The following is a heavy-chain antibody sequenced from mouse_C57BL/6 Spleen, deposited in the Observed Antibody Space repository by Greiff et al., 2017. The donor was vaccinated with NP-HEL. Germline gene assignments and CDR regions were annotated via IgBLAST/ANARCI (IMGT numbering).Heavy chain of an antibody. CDR2: ISDGGSYT. D-gene: IGHD1-1*01. V-gene: IGHV5-4*01. CDR3: ARDRYYGSRDAMDY. Sequence: EVKLVESGGGLVKPGGSLKLSCAASGFTFSSYAMPWVRQTPEKRLEWVATISDGGSYTYYPDNVKGRFTISRDNAKNNLYLQMSHLKSEDTAMYYCARDRYYGSRDAMDYWGQGTSVTVSS. J-gene: IGHJ4*01. CDR1: GFTFSSYA.